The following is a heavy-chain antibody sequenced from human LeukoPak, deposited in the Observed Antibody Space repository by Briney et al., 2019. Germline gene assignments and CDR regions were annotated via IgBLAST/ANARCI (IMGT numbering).Heavy chain of an antibody. D-gene: IGHD2-21*01. CDR3: ARDYMWAIDI. CDR2: IKQDGIEK. CDR1: GFTLSNLW. Sequence: GGSLRLSCAASGFTLSNLWMIWVGQAPGKGLECVANIKQDGIEKYYLDSVKGRFTISRDNARNSLYLQMNSLRAEDTAVYYCARDYMWAIDIWGQGTMVTVSS. V-gene: IGHV3-7*01. J-gene: IGHJ3*02.